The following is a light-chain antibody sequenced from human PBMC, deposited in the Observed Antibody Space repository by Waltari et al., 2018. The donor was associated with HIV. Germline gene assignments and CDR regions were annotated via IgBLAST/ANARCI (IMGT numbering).Light chain of an antibody. CDR3: QQCATSPWT. J-gene: IGKJ1*01. CDR1: QRVSANF. Sequence: MVLTQSPGTLSLSPRDRAILSCRARQRVSANFLAWYQQRPGQAPRPLVYGASRRATSTPARFSCGGSGTDFTLTINRLQPEDFAVYYCQQCATSPWTFGQGTTV. CDR2: GAS. V-gene: IGKV3-20*01.